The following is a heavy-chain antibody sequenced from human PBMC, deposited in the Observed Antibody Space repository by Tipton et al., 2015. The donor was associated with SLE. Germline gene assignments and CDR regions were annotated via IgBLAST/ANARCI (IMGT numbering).Heavy chain of an antibody. V-gene: IGHV1-18*01. D-gene: IGHD5-24*01. CDR2: INLYNDNT. J-gene: IGHJ6*03. CDR1: GYIFSTYG. Sequence: QLVQSGAEVKKPGASVKVSCRASGYIFSTYGISWVRQAPGQGLEWMGWINLYNDNTDYVELLQGRVTMTTDTSTGTAYMELTSLNSDDTAIYYCARHPVAGYTYYMDVWGTGTTVTVSS. CDR3: ARHPVAGYTYYMDV.